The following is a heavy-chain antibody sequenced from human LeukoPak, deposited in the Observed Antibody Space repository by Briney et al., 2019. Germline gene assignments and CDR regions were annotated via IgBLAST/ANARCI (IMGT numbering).Heavy chain of an antibody. V-gene: IGHV4-4*07. CDR2: IYTSGRT. J-gene: IGHJ4*02. Sequence: SETLSLTCTVSGGSLSSYYWCCIRQPAGEGLEWIGRIYTSGRTNYNPSLKSCVTMSVYTSTNQFSLKLSSVTAADTAVYYCARMEERGYSGYDPPPYFDYWGQGTLVTVSS. CDR1: GGSLSSYY. CDR3: ARMEERGYSGYDPPPYFDY. D-gene: IGHD5-12*01.